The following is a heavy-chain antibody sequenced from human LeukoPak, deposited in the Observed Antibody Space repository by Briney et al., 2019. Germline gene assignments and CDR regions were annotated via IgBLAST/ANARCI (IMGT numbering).Heavy chain of an antibody. V-gene: IGHV1-46*01. CDR3: ARGGRSSGWWYYFDY. D-gene: IGHD6-19*01. Sequence: GASVKVSGKASGYTYTSYYMHWVRQAPGQGLEWMGIINPSGGSTSYAQKFQGRVTMTRDTSTSTVYMELSSLRSEDTAVYYCARGGRSSGWWYYFDYWGQGTLVTVSS. CDR1: GYTYTSYY. CDR2: INPSGGST. J-gene: IGHJ4*02.